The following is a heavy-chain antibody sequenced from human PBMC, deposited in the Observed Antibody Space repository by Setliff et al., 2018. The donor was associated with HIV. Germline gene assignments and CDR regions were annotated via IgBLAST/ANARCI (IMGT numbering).Heavy chain of an antibody. CDR2: IIPILGIA. D-gene: IGHD6-19*01. CDR1: GGTFSSYA. Sequence: SVKVSCKASGGTFSSYAISWVRQAPGQGLEWMGGIIPILGIANYAQKFQGRVTITADKSTSTAYMELSSLISEDTVVYYCARVPITGAGPYYYYGMDVWGQGTTVTVSS. CDR3: ARVPITGAGPYYYYGMDV. J-gene: IGHJ6*02. V-gene: IGHV1-69*10.